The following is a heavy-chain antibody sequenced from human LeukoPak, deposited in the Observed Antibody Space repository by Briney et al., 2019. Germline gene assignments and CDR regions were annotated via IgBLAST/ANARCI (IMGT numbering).Heavy chain of an antibody. CDR3: VSQEVVPH. CDR2: VKEDGTTK. D-gene: IGHD2-15*01. V-gene: IGHV3-7*01. J-gene: IGHJ4*02. CDR1: GFSFTNYW. Sequence: GGSLRLSCAASGFSFTNYWMSWVRQAPGKGLEWVANVKEDGTTKQYVDSVRGRFTISRDNAKNSLYLQMDSLRAEDTAVYYCVSQEVVPHWGQGTLVSVSS.